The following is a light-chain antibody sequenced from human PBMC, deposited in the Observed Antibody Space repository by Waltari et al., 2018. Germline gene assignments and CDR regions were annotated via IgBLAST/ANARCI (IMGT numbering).Light chain of an antibody. CDR1: QAITNS. CDR3: QQYKTFPVT. J-gene: IGKJ2*01. CDR2: AAS. V-gene: IGKV1-NL1*01. Sequence: DIQMTQSPSSLSASVGDSVTITCRASQAITNSLAWYQQMPGKAPKLLLYAASTLENGVPARFSGSGSGTDYTLTISSLQPEDFATYYCQQYKTFPVTFGQGINLEIK.